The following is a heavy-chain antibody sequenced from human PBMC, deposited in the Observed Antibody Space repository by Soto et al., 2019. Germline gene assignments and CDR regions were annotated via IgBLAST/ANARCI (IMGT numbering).Heavy chain of an antibody. CDR2: MNPNSGST. CDR1: GYTFTSND. D-gene: IGHD3-22*01. CDR3: ARGQGVVFIYYDH. V-gene: IGHV1-8*01. Sequence: QVQLVQSGAEVKKPGASVKVSCKASGYTFTSNDINWVRQATGQGLEWMGWMNPNSGSTDYALKFQGRVTMTRNTSIITAYMELSSLRSEDTAVYYCARGQGVVFIYYDHWGQGTLVTVSS. J-gene: IGHJ4*02.